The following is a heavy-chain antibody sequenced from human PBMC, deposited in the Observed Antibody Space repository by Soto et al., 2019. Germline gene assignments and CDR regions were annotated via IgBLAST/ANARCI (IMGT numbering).Heavy chain of an antibody. CDR3: ARAGGDSTNPFDY. Sequence: LSLTCAVYCGSFSGYYWSWIRQPPGKGLEWIGEINHSGSTNYNPSLKSRVTISVDTSKNQFSLKLSSVTAADTAVYYCARAGGDSTNPFDYWGQGTLVTVSS. CDR1: CGSFSGYY. V-gene: IGHV4-34*01. CDR2: INHSGST. J-gene: IGHJ4*02. D-gene: IGHD2-21*02.